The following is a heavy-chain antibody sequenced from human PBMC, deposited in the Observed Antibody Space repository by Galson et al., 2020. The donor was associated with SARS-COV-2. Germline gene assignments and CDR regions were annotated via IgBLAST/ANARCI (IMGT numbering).Heavy chain of an antibody. CDR3: ARGSAVTTNCLFEY. Sequence: ESLKISCAASGFTFNNYRMNWVRQAPGKGLEWVARINQDGSDKYYVESVKGRFTISRDNAENSLYLQMNSLRAEDTAVYYCARGSAVTTNCLFEYWGQGTLVTVSS. V-gene: IGHV3-7*01. CDR1: GFTFNNYR. D-gene: IGHD4-17*01. CDR2: INQDGSDK. J-gene: IGHJ4*02.